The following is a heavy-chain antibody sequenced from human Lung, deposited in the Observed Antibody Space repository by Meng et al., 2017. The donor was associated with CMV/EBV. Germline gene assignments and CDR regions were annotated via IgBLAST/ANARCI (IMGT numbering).Heavy chain of an antibody. CDR2: INPKSGGT. V-gene: IGHV1-2*02. CDR3: ARDFLGSCRSANCYTLTFDD. Sequence: ASVKVSCKASRYTFSDYYMHWVRQAPGQGLEWMGWINPKSGGTNYAQTFQGRVTMTRDTSISTAYMELGSLRSDDTAVYYCARDFLGSCRSANCYTLTFDDWGQGTLVTVSS. CDR1: RYTFSDYY. D-gene: IGHD2-2*02. J-gene: IGHJ4*02.